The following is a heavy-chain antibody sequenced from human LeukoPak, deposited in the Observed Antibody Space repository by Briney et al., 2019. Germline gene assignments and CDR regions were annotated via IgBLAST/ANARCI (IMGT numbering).Heavy chain of an antibody. CDR3: TTGGDGSGSYYYFDY. D-gene: IGHD3-10*01. Sequence: ASVKVSCKVSGYTLTELSVHWVRQAPGKGLEWMGGFDPEDGETIYAQKFQGRVTMTEDTSTDTAYMELSSLRSEDTAVYYCTTGGDGSGSYYYFDYWGQGTLVTVSS. J-gene: IGHJ4*02. V-gene: IGHV1-24*01. CDR2: FDPEDGET. CDR1: GYTLTELS.